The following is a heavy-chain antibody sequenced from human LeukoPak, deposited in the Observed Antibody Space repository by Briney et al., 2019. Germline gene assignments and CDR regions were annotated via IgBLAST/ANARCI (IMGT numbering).Heavy chain of an antibody. V-gene: IGHV3-30-3*01. CDR1: GFTFSSYA. Sequence: GRSLRLSCAASGFTFSSYAMHWVRQAPGKGLEWVAVISYDGSNKYYADSVKGRFTFSRDNSKNTLYLQMNSLRAEDTAVYYCARDLAAAGTWGQGTLVTVSS. D-gene: IGHD6-13*01. CDR2: ISYDGSNK. CDR3: ARDLAAAGT. J-gene: IGHJ4*02.